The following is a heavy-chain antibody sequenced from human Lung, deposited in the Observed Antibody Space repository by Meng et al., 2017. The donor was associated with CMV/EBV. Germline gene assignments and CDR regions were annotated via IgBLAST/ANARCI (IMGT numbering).Heavy chain of an antibody. J-gene: IGHJ6*02. V-gene: IGHV3-11*01. CDR3: ARDCATTSCYNPINTYYYFYGLAV. CDR1: GFTFSDYY. D-gene: IGHD2-2*02. CDR2: ISGSGTTT. Sequence: GGSLRLSCAVSGFTFSDYYMAWIRQAPGKGLEWVSYISGSGTTTYYADSVQGRFTISRDSAKNSLYLEMNSLRAEDTAVYYCARDCATTSCYNPINTYYYFYGLAVWGQGTTVTVSS.